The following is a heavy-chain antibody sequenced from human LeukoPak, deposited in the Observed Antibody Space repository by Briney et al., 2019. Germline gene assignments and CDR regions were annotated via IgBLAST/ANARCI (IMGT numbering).Heavy chain of an antibody. Sequence: SETLSLTCAVYGGSFSGYYWSWIRQPPGKGLEWIGEINHSGSTNYNPSLKSRVTLSVDTSKNQFSLKLSSVTAADTAVYYCARRAVDSGAFDIWGQGTMVTVSS. V-gene: IGHV4-34*01. CDR2: INHSGST. CDR1: GGSFSGYY. D-gene: IGHD6-19*01. J-gene: IGHJ3*02. CDR3: ARRAVDSGAFDI.